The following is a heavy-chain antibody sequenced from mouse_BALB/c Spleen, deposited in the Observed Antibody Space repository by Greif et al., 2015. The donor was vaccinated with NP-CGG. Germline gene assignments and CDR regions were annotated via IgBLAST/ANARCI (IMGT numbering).Heavy chain of an antibody. J-gene: IGHJ4*01. CDR2: ISDGGSYT. Sequence: EVHLVESGGGLVKPGGSLKLSCAASGFTFSDYYMYWVRQTPEKRLEWVATISDGGSYTYYPDSVKGRFTISRDNAKNNLYLQMSSLKPEDTAMYYCARDYYGSSYAMDYWGQGTSVTVSS. D-gene: IGHD1-1*01. CDR3: ARDYYGSSYAMDY. CDR1: GFTFSDYY. V-gene: IGHV5-4*02.